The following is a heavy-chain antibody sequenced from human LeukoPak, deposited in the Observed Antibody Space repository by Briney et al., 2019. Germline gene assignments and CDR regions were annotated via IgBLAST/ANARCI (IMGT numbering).Heavy chain of an antibody. CDR1: EFTFNSYW. D-gene: IGHD2-2*01. CDR2: IKQDGSEK. Sequence: PGGSLRLSCAASEFTFNSYWMSWVRQAPGKGLEWVANIKQDGSEKYYVDSVKGRFTISRDNAKNSLYLQMNSLRAEDTAVYYCARDLPEEYQLLFDYWGQGTLVTVSS. CDR3: ARDLPEEYQLLFDY. J-gene: IGHJ4*02. V-gene: IGHV3-7*01.